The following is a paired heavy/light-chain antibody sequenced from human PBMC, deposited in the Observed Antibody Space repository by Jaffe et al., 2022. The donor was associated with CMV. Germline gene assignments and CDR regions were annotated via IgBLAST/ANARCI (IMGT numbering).Heavy chain of an antibody. V-gene: IGHV4-31*03. J-gene: IGHJ4*02. CDR2: IYYSGST. CDR1: GVSVSSGGYY. D-gene: IGHD3-10*01. Sequence: QVQLQESGPGLVKPSQTLSLTCSVSGVSVSSGGYYWHWIRQYPGKGLEWIGYIYYSGSTDYNPSLKSRVTISEDTSKNQFSLKLSSVTAADTAVYYCARSVWFGVAGDHVDYWGQGTLVTVSS. CDR3: ARSVWFGVAGDHVDY.
Light chain of an antibody. CDR2: DNN. Sequence: QSVLTQPPSVSGAPGQKFTVSCTGSSSNIGAGYNVHWYQQLPGTAPKVLIYDNNKRPSGVPDRFSGSRSGTSASLAITGLQAEDEADYYCQSYDSSLGSWVFGGGTKLTVL. CDR3: QSYDSSLGSWV. J-gene: IGLJ3*02. CDR1: SSNIGAGYN. V-gene: IGLV1-40*01.